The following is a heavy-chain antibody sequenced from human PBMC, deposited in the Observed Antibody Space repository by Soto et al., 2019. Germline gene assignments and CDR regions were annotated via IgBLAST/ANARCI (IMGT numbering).Heavy chain of an antibody. CDR3: AKGLDTGLYFSDH. Sequence: QLLESGGGLVQPGGSLRLSCAASGFTFSTHDMSWVRQAPGKGLEWVSTMSTSGGTYYADSVKGRFTISRDNSKNTVFLQMNSLRAEDTAVYYCAKGLDTGLYFSDHWGQGTLVTVSS. CDR2: MSTSGGT. J-gene: IGHJ4*02. V-gene: IGHV3-23*01. CDR1: GFTFSTHD. D-gene: IGHD1-1*01.